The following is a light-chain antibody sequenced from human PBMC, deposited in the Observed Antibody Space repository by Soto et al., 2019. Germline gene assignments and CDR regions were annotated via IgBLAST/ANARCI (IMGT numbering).Light chain of an antibody. CDR3: QQYNSYPKT. J-gene: IGKJ2*01. V-gene: IGKV1-5*03. CDR2: MAS. CDR1: QSVVSW. Sequence: DVQMTQSPSTLSASIGDTVTITCRASQSVVSWLAWYQQKPGRPPKLLIYMASILESGVPSRFSGRGSGTEFTLTIRGLQPDDLGTYYCQQYNSYPKTFGEGNKLDI.